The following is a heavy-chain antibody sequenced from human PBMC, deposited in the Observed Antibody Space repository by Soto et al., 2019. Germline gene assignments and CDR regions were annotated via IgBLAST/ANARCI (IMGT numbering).Heavy chain of an antibody. D-gene: IGHD1-7*01. CDR3: ARERGITGTKGV. CDR1: GYTFTSYA. CDR2: INAGNGNT. V-gene: IGHV1-3*01. J-gene: IGHJ6*02. Sequence: QVQLVQSGAEVKKPGASVKVSCKASGYTFTSYAMHWVRQAPGQRLEWMGWINAGNGNTKYSQKFQVRVTITRDTSASTAYMELSSLSSEDTAVYYCARERGITGTKGVWGQGTTVTVSS.